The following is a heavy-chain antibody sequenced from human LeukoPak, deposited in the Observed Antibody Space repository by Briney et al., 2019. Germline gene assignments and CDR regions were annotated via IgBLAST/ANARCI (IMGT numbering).Heavy chain of an antibody. D-gene: IGHD6-19*01. CDR2: IYHSGST. V-gene: IGHV4-38-2*01. CDR1: GYSISSGYY. J-gene: IGHJ5*02. Sequence: SETLSLTCAVSGYSISSGYYWGWIRQPQGKGLEWIGSIYHSGSTYYNPSLKSRVTISVDTSKNQFSLKLSSVTAADTAVYYCARPAVPGTEWFDPWGQGTLVTVSS. CDR3: ARPAVPGTEWFDP.